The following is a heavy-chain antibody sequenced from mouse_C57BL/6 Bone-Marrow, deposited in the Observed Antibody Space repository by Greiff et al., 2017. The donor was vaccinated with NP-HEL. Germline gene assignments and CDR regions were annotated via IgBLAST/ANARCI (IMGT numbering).Heavy chain of an antibody. CDR3: SYDYDKAMDY. V-gene: IGHV1-82*01. D-gene: IGHD2-4*01. CDR2: IYPGDGDT. J-gene: IGHJ4*01. Sequence: QVQLKQSGPELVKPGASVKISCKASGYAFSSSWMNWVKQRPGKGLEWIGRIYPGDGDTNYNGKFKGKATLTADKSSSTAYMQLSSLTSEDSAVYFCSYDYDKAMDYWGQGTSVTVSS. CDR1: GYAFSSSW.